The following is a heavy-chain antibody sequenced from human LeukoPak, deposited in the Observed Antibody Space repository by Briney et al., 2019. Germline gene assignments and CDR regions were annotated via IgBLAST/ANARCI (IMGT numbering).Heavy chain of an antibody. Sequence: SETLSLTCTVSGGSISSGGYYWSWIRQHPGKGLEWIGYIYYSGSTYYNPSLKSRVTISVDTSKNQFSLKLSSATAADTAVYYCAGLYSSGWYEEGHWFDPWGQGTLVTVSS. CDR3: AGLYSSGWYEEGHWFDP. CDR1: GGSISSGGYY. V-gene: IGHV4-31*03. J-gene: IGHJ5*02. CDR2: IYYSGST. D-gene: IGHD6-19*01.